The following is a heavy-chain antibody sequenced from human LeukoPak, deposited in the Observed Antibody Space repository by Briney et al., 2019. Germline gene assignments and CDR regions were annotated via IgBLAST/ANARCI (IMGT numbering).Heavy chain of an antibody. CDR2: IYYSGST. D-gene: IGHD4-17*01. Sequence: PSETLSLTCTVSGGSISSYYWSWIRQPPGKGLEWIGYIYYSGSTNYNPSLKSRVTISVDTSKNQFSLKLSSVAAADTAVYYCASSMTTVTVFDYWGQGTLVTVSS. CDR1: GGSISSYY. CDR3: ASSMTTVTVFDY. V-gene: IGHV4-59*01. J-gene: IGHJ4*02.